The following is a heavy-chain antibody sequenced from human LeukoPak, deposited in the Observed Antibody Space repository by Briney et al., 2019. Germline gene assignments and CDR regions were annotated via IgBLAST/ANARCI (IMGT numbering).Heavy chain of an antibody. CDR2: ISARGGTT. D-gene: IGHD3-10*01. CDR3: AKGGRGTYYSDS. J-gene: IGHJ4*02. V-gene: IGHV3-23*01. CDR1: GFLSSNYI. Sequence: GSLRLSCGAAGFLSSNYIMYWVRRAPGKGLDGGSVISARGGTTDSADSVRGGLTISRNNSKNTLNLRINNLRAKDTPLYYCAKGGRGTYYSDSWGQGTLVTVSS.